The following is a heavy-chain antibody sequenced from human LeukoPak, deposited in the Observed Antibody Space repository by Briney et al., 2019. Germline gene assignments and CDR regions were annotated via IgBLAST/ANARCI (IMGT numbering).Heavy chain of an antibody. CDR2: ISSSGGSP. Sequence: GGSLRLSCVASGFTFSTYALSWVRQAPGKGLEWVSAISSSGGSPYYADSVNGRFTISRDNSKNTLYLQMNSLRAEDTALYYCAKDQALSLSSSRALDHWGQGTLVTVSS. CDR3: AKDQALSLSSSRALDH. D-gene: IGHD2-2*01. J-gene: IGHJ4*02. V-gene: IGHV3-23*01. CDR1: GFTFSTYA.